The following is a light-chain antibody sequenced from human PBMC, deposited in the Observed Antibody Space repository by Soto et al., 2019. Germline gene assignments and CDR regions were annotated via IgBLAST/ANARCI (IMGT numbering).Light chain of an antibody. V-gene: IGKV3-15*01. Sequence: EIVMTQSPATLSVSPGERATLSCRASQSVRHNLAWYQQKPGQAPRLLIYGASTRATDIPARFSGSGSGTEFTLTISSLQSEDVAVYYCQQSNNWPYTFGQGTKVDIK. CDR1: QSVRHN. CDR2: GAS. J-gene: IGKJ2*01. CDR3: QQSNNWPYT.